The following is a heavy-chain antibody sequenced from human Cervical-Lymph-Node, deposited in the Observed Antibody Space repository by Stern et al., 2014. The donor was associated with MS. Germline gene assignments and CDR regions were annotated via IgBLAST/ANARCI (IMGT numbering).Heavy chain of an antibody. J-gene: IGHJ5*02. CDR1: GGSISSSGYY. CDR3: ATTRWDLFTWNWFDP. Sequence: QVQLVQSGPGLVKPSQTLSLTCTVSGGSISSSGYYWSWIRQPADKGLEWIGRIHDSGRTYYNPSPKSRVTLSMDTAKNQFSLKLPSVTAADTAVYYCATTRWDLFTWNWFDPWGQGTLVTVSS. CDR2: IHDSGRT. D-gene: IGHD1-26*01. V-gene: IGHV4-61*02.